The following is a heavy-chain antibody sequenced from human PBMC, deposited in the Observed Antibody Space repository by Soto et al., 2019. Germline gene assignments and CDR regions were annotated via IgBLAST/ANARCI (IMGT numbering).Heavy chain of an antibody. D-gene: IGHD6-13*01. J-gene: IGHJ4*02. CDR3: AREGSSRSYYYDY. CDR2: IRSSGNTI. Sequence: GGSLRLSCAASGFTFSDYSMNWVRQAPGKGLEWVSYIRSSGNTIYYPDSVRGRFTISRDSAENSLYLQMNSLRVEDTAVYYCAREGSSRSYYYDYWGQGTLVTVSS. V-gene: IGHV3-48*01. CDR1: GFTFSDYS.